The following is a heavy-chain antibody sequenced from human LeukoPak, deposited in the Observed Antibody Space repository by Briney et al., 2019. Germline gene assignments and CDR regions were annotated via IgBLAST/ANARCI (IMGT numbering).Heavy chain of an antibody. V-gene: IGHV1-2*06. J-gene: IGHJ4*02. CDR2: INPNSGGT. CDR3: ARGSREWLLSTFDY. Sequence: ASVKVSCKASGYTFTGYYMRWVRQAPGQGLEWMGRINPNSGGTNYAQKLQGRVTMTRDTSISTAYMELSRLRSDDTAVYYCARGSREWLLSTFDYWGQGTLVTVSS. CDR1: GYTFTGYY. D-gene: IGHD3-3*01.